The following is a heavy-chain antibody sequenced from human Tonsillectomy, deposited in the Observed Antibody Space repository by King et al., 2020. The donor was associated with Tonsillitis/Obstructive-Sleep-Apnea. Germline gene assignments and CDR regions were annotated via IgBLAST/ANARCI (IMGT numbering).Heavy chain of an antibody. J-gene: IGHJ4*02. CDR3: WRSCSSTSCYNDY. D-gene: IGHD2-2*02. V-gene: IGHV3-7*01. Sequence: VQLVESGGGLVQPGGSLRLSCAASGFTFSNYWMSWVRQTPGEGLEWVANIKQDGSQKYYVDSVKGRFTISRDNAKNSLYLQMNSLRAEDTAVYYWWRSCSSTSCYNDYWGQGTLVTVSS. CDR1: GFTFSNYW. CDR2: IKQDGSQK.